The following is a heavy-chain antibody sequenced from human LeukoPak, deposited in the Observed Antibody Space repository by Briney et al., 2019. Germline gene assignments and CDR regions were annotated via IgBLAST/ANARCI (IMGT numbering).Heavy chain of an antibody. CDR1: GFTFSSYS. CDR3: ARESRGYSGYVSYGY. Sequence: GGSLRLSCAASGFTFSSYSMNWVRQAPGKGLEWVSSISSSSSYIYYADSVKGRFTISRDNAKNSLYLQMNSLRAEDTAVYYCARESRGYSGYVSYGYWGQGTLVTVSS. V-gene: IGHV3-21*01. D-gene: IGHD5-12*01. J-gene: IGHJ4*02. CDR2: ISSSSSYI.